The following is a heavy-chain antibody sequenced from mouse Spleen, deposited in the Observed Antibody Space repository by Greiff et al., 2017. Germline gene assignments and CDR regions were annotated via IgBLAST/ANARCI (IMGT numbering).Heavy chain of an antibody. CDR3: TTAGSTMITTPFAY. CDR2: IDPENGDT. V-gene: IGHV14-4*01. Sequence: EVKLQESGAELVRPGASVKLSCTASGFNIKDDYMHWVKQRPEQGLEWIGWIDPENGDTEYASKFQGKATITADTSSNTAYLQLSSLTSEDTAVYYCTTAGSTMITTPFAYWGQGTLVTVSA. D-gene: IGHD2-4*01. J-gene: IGHJ3*01. CDR1: GFNIKDDY.